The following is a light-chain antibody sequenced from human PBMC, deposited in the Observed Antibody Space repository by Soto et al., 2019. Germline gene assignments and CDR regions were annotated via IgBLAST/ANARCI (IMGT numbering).Light chain of an antibody. CDR2: WAS. CDR1: QSVLYSSNNKNY. J-gene: IGKJ4*01. CDR3: QQYYSTTLT. V-gene: IGKV4-1*01. Sequence: DIVMTQSPDSLAVSLGERATINCKSSQSVLYSSNNKNYLAWYQQKPGQPPKLLIYWASTRESGVPDRFSGSGSGTDFTLTISSLQAEDVAVYYCQQYYSTTLTFGGGTKVDIX.